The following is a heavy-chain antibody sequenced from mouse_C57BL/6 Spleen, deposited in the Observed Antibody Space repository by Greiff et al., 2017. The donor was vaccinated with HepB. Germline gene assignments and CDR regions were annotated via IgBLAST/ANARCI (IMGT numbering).Heavy chain of an antibody. CDR3: ARSMITRAMDY. D-gene: IGHD2-4*01. J-gene: IGHJ4*01. Sequence: VQLQQSGPELVKPGASVKISCKASGYTFTDYYMNWVKQSHGKSLEWIGDINPNNGGTSYNQKFKGKATLTVDKSSSTAYMELRSLTSEDSAVYYCARSMITRAMDYWGQGTSVTVSS. CDR2: INPNNGGT. CDR1: GYTFTDYY. V-gene: IGHV1-26*01.